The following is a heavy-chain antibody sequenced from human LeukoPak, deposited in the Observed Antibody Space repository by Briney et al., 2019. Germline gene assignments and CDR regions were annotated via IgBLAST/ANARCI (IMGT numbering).Heavy chain of an antibody. D-gene: IGHD3-10*01. CDR3: ARHSPVYYDFDY. V-gene: IGHV4-59*08. CDR1: GGSISSYY. Sequence: PSETLSLTCTVSGGSISSYYWSWIRQPPGKGLEWIGYIYYSGSTNYNPSLKSRVTISVDTSKNQFSLKLSSVTAADTAVYYCARHSPVYYDFDYWGQGTLVTVSS. J-gene: IGHJ4*02. CDR2: IYYSGST.